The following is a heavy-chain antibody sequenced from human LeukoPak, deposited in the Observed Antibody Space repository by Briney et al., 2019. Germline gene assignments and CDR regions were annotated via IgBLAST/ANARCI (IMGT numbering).Heavy chain of an antibody. J-gene: IGHJ4*02. CDR2: INPNSGGT. Sequence: ASVKVSCKASGYTFTSYYMHWVRQAPGQGLEWMGWINPNSGGTNYAQKFQGRVTMTRDTSISTAYMELSRLRSDDTAVYYCARGAPYDSSGYLVYWGQGTLVTVSS. V-gene: IGHV1-2*02. D-gene: IGHD3-22*01. CDR1: GYTFTSYY. CDR3: ARGAPYDSSGYLVY.